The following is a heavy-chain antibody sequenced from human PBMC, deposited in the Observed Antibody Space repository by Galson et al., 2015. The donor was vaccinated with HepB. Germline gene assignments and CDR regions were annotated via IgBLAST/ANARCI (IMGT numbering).Heavy chain of an antibody. CDR3: ARAPTGYTSSADY. J-gene: IGHJ4*02. CDR2: IMPILGMA. D-gene: IGHD6-13*01. V-gene: IGHV1-69*04. CDR1: GGTVGSYA. Sequence: SVKGAGKAAGGTVGSYAISWVRQAPGQGLEWMGRIMPILGMADYAQKFQGRVTITADKSTSTAYLELSSLRSEDTAVYYCARAPTGYTSSADYWGQGTLVTVSS.